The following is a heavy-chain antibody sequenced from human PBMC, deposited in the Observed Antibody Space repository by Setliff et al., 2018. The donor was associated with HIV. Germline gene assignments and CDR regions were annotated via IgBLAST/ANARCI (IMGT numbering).Heavy chain of an antibody. CDR2: INWNSGSI. CDR3: VKGDCTSSSCELES. V-gene: IGHV3-9*01. Sequence: SLKISCVGSGFTFDDYAMHWVRQAPGKGLEWVSAINWNSGSIGYAVSVMGRFTVSRDNAKNSLYLQMNSLRTEDTALYYCVKGDCTSSSCELESWGQGTLVTVSS. CDR1: GFTFDDYA. J-gene: IGHJ4*02. D-gene: IGHD2-2*01.